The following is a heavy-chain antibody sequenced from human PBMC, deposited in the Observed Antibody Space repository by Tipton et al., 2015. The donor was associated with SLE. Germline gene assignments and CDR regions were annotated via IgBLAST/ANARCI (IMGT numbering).Heavy chain of an antibody. CDR3: ASFCSSTSCYLDYYYYMDV. CDR2: ISGSGGST. V-gene: IGHV3-23*01. Sequence: GSLRLSCAASGFTFSSYAMTWVRQAPGKGLEWVSAISGSGGSTYYADSVKGRLTISRDNSKNTLYLQMNSLRAEDTAVYYCASFCSSTSCYLDYYYYMDVWGQGTTVTVSS. CDR1: GFTFSSYA. D-gene: IGHD2-2*01. J-gene: IGHJ6*03.